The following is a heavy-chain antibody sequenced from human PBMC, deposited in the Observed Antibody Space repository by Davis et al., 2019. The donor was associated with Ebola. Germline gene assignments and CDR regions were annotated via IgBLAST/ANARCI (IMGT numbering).Heavy chain of an antibody. V-gene: IGHV3-21*01. Sequence: GESLKISCAASGFTFSSYSMNWVRQAPGKGLEWVSSISSSSSYIYYADSVKGRFTISRDNSKNTLYLQMNSLRAEDTAVYYCAKDEDSSSSLFYYYGMDVWGQGTTVTVSS. CDR3: AKDEDSSSSLFYYYGMDV. D-gene: IGHD6-6*01. CDR2: ISSSSSYI. CDR1: GFTFSSYS. J-gene: IGHJ6*02.